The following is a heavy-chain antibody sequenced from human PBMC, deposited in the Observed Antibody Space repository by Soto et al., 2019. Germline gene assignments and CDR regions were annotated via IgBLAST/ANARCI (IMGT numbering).Heavy chain of an antibody. D-gene: IGHD1-1*01. CDR2: VFRSGSI. CDR3: ARARNRYFDY. V-gene: IGHV4-61*01. CDR1: GGSMTTGSYF. J-gene: IGHJ4*02. Sequence: SETLSLTCNASGGSMTTGSYFWSWIRQPPGKGLEWIGYVFRSGSINYSPSFKSRVTISIDTSKNQFSLMLKSVTAADTAVYFCARARNRYFDYWGQGALVTVSS.